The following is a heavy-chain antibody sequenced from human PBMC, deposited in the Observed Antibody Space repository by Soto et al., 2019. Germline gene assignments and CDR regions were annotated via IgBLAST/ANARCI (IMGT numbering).Heavy chain of an antibody. CDR2: IIPIFGTA. V-gene: IGHV1-69*06. D-gene: IGHD6-13*01. CDR3: AREAEEGIAAAGTAYHGMDV. Sequence: SVKVSCKASGGTFSSYAISWVRQAPGQGLEWMGGIIPIFGTANYAQKFQGRVTITADKSTSTAYMELSSLRSEDTAVYYCAREAEEGIAAAGTAYHGMDVWGQGTTVTVSS. J-gene: IGHJ6*02. CDR1: GGTFSSYA.